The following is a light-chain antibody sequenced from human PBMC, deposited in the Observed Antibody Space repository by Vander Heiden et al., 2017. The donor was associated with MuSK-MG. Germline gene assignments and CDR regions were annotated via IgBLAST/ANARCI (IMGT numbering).Light chain of an antibody. CDR1: SSNIGAGYD. V-gene: IGLV1-40*01. Sequence: QSVLTQPPSVSGAPGQRVTISCTGSSSNIGAGYDVHWYQQLPGTAPNLLIYGNSNRPSGVPDRFSGSKSGTSASLAITGLQAEDEADYYCQSSDSSLSGYVVFGGGTKLTVL. CDR2: GNS. CDR3: QSSDSSLSGYVV. J-gene: IGLJ2*01.